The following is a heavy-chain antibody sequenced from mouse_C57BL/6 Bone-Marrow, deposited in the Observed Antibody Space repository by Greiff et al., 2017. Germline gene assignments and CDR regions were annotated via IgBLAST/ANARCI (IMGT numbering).Heavy chain of an antibody. D-gene: IGHD1-1*01. V-gene: IGHV1-64*01. CDR1: GYTFTSYW. CDR2: IHPNSGST. Sequence: QVQLKQPGAELVKPGASVKLSCKASGYTFTSYWMHWVKQRPGQGLEWIGMIHPNSGSTNYNEKFKSKATLTVDKSSSTAYMQLSSLTSEDSAVYYCVSYCYGAFDVWGTGTTVTVSS. J-gene: IGHJ1*03. CDR3: VSYCYGAFDV.